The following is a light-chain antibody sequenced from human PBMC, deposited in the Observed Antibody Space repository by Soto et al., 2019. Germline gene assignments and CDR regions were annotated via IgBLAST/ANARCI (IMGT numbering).Light chain of an antibody. Sequence: PCSACGSTSLVAVISRQETSSAVGSYNRVSWYQQPPGTAPKLMIYEVSNRPSGVPDRCSGSKSGNTASLTISGLQAEDEADYYCSSYTSSSTFYVFGTGTKVTVL. CDR2: EVS. CDR3: SSYTSSSTFYV. J-gene: IGLJ1*01. V-gene: IGLV2-18*02. CDR1: SSAVGSYNR.